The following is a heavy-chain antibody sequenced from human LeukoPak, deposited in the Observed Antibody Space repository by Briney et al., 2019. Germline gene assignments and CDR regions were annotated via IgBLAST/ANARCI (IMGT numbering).Heavy chain of an antibody. V-gene: IGHV3-30-3*01. J-gene: IGHJ4*02. Sequence: GGSLRLSCAASGFTFSSFAMDWVRQAPGKGLEWVAVISYDGSNKYYADSVKGRFTISRDNSKNTLYLQMNSLRAEDTAVYYCARAMWSYYDILTGYYPNFDYWGQGTLVTVSS. CDR2: ISYDGSNK. D-gene: IGHD3-9*01. CDR3: ARAMWSYYDILTGYYPNFDY. CDR1: GFTFSSFA.